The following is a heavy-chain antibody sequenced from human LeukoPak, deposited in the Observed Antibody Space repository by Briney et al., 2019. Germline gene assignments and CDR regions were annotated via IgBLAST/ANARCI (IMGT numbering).Heavy chain of an antibody. Sequence: GGSLRLSCAASGLTFGRYSMNWVRQAPGKGLEWVSSISSGSSYIYYVDSVKGRFTVSRDNAKNSLYLQMNSLRAEDTALYYCANALGYPYGYFDLWGRGTLVTVSS. CDR2: ISSGSSYI. CDR1: GLTFGRYS. D-gene: IGHD2-15*01. V-gene: IGHV3-21*04. CDR3: ANALGYPYGYFDL. J-gene: IGHJ2*01.